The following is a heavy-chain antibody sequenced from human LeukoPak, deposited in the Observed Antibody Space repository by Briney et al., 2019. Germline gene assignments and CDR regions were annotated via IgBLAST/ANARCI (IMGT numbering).Heavy chain of an antibody. D-gene: IGHD3-22*01. CDR1: ANSISSGDYN. CDR2: IYTSGST. J-gene: IGHJ4*02. V-gene: IGHV4-61*02. CDR3: ARASYSYDISGWVPFDY. Sequence: SETLSLTCTVSANSISSGDYNWSWIRQPAGKGLEWSGRIYTSGSTTYNPSLKSRVTISGDTSENQFSLRLSSVTAADTAVYYCARASYSYDISGWVPFDYWGQGTLVTVSS.